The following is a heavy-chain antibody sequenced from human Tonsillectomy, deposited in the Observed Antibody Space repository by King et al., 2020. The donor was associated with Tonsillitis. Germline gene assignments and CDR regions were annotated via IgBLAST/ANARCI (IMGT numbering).Heavy chain of an antibody. CDR3: ARDLDRYWFDP. J-gene: IGHJ5*02. CDR1: GGSISSGGYS. CDR2: IYHSGST. Sequence: QLQESGSGLVKPSQTLSLTCAVSGGSISSGGYSWSWIRQPPGKGLEWIGYIYHSGSTYYNPSLKSRVTISVDRSKNQFSLKLSSVTAADTAVYYCARDLDRYWFDPWGQGTLVTVSS. V-gene: IGHV4-30-2*01.